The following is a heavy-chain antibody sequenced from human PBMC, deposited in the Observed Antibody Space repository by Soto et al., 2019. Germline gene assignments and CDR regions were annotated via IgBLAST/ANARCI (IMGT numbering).Heavy chain of an antibody. CDR3: AKARRPSLNFCYCMDV. V-gene: IGHV3-23*01. Sequence: EVQLLESGGNLVEPGGSLRLSCVASGFTFGSYAMSWVRQAPEKGPEWVAILGGDGFTTYYADSVRGRFTISGDKSKSTRFLQMNSVRADDTGVYYSAKARRPSLNFCYCMDVWGRGTSVIVSS. CDR1: GFTFGSYA. CDR2: LGGDGFTT. D-gene: IGHD2-2*01. J-gene: IGHJ6*03.